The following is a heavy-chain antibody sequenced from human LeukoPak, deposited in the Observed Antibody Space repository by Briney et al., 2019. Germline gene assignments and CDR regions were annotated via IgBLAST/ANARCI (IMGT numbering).Heavy chain of an antibody. J-gene: IGHJ6*03. CDR2: INPNSGVT. CDR3: ARGQLIRGYYYMDV. CDR1: GYTFTGYY. Sequence: GASVKVSCKASGYTFTGYYMHWVRQAPGQGLEWMGWINPNSGVTNSAQKFQGRVTMTRDMSFSTAYMELTRLRSDDTAVYYCARGQLIRGYYYMDVWGKGTTVTVSS. D-gene: IGHD1-1*01. V-gene: IGHV1-2*02.